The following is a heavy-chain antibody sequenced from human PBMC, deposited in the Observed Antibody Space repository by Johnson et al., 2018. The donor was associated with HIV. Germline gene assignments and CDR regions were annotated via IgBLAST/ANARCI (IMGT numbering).Heavy chain of an antibody. CDR1: GFTFSSYA. Sequence: VQLVESGGGVVQPGRSLRLSCAASGFTFSSYAMHWVRQAPGKGLVWVSRINSDGSSTNYADSVKGRFTISRDYSKNTLYLQMNSLRGDRDRKSGSYGVDAFDIWGQG. J-gene: IGHJ3*02. D-gene: IGHD1-26*01. CDR2: INSDGSST. CDR3: YGVDAFDI. V-gene: IGHV3-NL1*01.